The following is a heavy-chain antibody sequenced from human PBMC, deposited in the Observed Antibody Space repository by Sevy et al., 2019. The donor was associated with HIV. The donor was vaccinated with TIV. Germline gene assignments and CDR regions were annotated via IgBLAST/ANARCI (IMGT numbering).Heavy chain of an antibody. J-gene: IGHJ4*02. V-gene: IGHV3-33*01. Sequence: LSLTCAATGFTFSNYAMHWVRQAPGKGMEWVAIIWSDGAYQYHGDSVKGRFTISRDNSKNTLYLQMNNVRVEDTAVYYCARGGYYYDNAAYYALDSWGQGTLVTGLL. D-gene: IGHD3-22*01. CDR2: IWSDGAYQ. CDR3: ARGGYYYDNAAYYALDS. CDR1: GFTFSNYA.